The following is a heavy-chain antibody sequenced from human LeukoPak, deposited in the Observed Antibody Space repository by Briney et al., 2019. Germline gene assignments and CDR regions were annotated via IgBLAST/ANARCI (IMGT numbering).Heavy chain of an antibody. CDR1: GDPMTTYY. Sequence: SETLTLTCTVSGDPMTTYYWSWIRQPPGKGLEWIGYMTYNGDTRYNPSLKSRLTIIFNASNNHFPLRLTSIPTADAATYCCARDGRGGLFYYFDSWGPGTLVTVSS. CDR3: ARDGRGGLFYYFDS. D-gene: IGHD3-16*01. CDR2: MTYNGDT. V-gene: IGHV4-59*12. J-gene: IGHJ4*02.